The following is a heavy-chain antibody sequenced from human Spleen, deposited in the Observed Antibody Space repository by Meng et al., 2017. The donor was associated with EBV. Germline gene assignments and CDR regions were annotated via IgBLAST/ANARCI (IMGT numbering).Heavy chain of an antibody. J-gene: IGHJ4*02. CDR3: AGSWPSRY. CDR2: IYSGGST. CDR1: GITVSSNF. V-gene: IGHV3-53*01. Sequence: ELRVVESGGGLIQPGGSLRISCAASGITVSSNFMSWVRQAPGKGLEWVSVIYSGGSTEYADSVKGRFTVSRDNSKNTLYLQMNSLRAEDTAVYYCAGSWPSRYWGQGTLVTVSS. D-gene: IGHD5-24*01.